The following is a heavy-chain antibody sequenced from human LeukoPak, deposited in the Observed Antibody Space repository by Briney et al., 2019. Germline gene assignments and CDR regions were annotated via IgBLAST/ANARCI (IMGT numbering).Heavy chain of an antibody. CDR1: GFTVSSNY. Sequence: GGSLRLSCAASGFTVSSNYMSWDRQAPGKGLEWVSVIYSGGSTYYADSVKGRFTISRDNAKNSLYLQMNSLRAEDTAVYYCARVWFGDAFDIWGQGTMVTVSS. CDR3: ARVWFGDAFDI. J-gene: IGHJ3*02. V-gene: IGHV3-53*01. CDR2: IYSGGST. D-gene: IGHD3-10*01.